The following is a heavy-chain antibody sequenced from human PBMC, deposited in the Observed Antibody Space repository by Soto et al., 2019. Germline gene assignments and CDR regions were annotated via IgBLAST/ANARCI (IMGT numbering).Heavy chain of an antibody. CDR3: ARGFSSSSDKYYYYYMDV. D-gene: IGHD6-6*01. V-gene: IGHV4-59*01. CDR2: IHYSGST. Sequence: PSETLSLTCAVSGGSTSSYYWNWIRQPPGKGLEWIGHIHYSGSTNYNPSLKSRVTISVDTSKKQFSLKLGSVTAADTAVYYCARGFSSSSDKYYYYYMDVWGKGTTVTVSS. CDR1: GGSTSSYY. J-gene: IGHJ6*03.